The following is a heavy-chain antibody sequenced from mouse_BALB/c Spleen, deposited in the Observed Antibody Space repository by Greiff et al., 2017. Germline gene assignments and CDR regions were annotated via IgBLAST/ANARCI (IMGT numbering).Heavy chain of an antibody. Sequence: EVKLQESGPGLVKPSQSLSLTCTVTGYSITSDYAWNWIRQFPGNKLEWMGYISYSGSTSYNPSLKSRISITRDTSKNQFFLQLNSVTTEDTATYYCARHYYFDYWGQGTTLTVSS. CDR1: GYSITSDYA. V-gene: IGHV3-2*02. J-gene: IGHJ2*01. CDR2: ISYSGST. CDR3: ARHYYFDY.